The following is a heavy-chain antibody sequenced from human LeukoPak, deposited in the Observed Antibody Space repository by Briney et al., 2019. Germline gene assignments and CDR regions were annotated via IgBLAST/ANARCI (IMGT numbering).Heavy chain of an antibody. J-gene: IGHJ6*02. V-gene: IGHV4-34*01. CDR1: GGSFSGYY. CDR3: AGMIVVVSAIPRYYGMDV. CDR2: INHNGST. D-gene: IGHD3-22*01. Sequence: SETLSLTCAVYGGSFSGYYWSWIRQPPGKGLEWIGEINHNGSTNYNPSLKSRVTISVDTSKNQFSLKLSSVTAADTAVYYCAGMIVVVSAIPRYYGMDVWGQGTTVTVSS.